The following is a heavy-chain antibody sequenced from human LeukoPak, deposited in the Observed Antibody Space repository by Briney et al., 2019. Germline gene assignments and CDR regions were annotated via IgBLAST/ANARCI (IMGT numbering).Heavy chain of an antibody. V-gene: IGHV1-46*01. CDR3: ARGPLAVAAPNHYYYYYMDV. Sequence: ASVKVSCKASGYTFTSYYMHWVRQAPGQGLEWMGIINPSGGSTSYAQKFQGRVTMTRDMSTSTVYMELSSLRSEDTAVYYCARGPLAVAAPNHYYYYYMDVWGKGTTVTISS. D-gene: IGHD6-19*01. CDR2: INPSGGST. J-gene: IGHJ6*03. CDR1: GYTFTSYY.